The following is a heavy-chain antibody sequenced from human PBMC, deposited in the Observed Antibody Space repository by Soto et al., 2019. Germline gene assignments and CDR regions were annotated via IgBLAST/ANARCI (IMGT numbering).Heavy chain of an antibody. CDR2: IKSKTDGGTT. V-gene: IGHV3-15*01. J-gene: IGHJ4*02. CDR1: GFTFSNSW. CDR3: TTGSGITGTGGY. D-gene: IGHD1-20*01. Sequence: EVQLVESGGGLVKPGGSLRLSCAASGFTFSNSWMSWVRQAPGKGLEWVGRIKSKTDGGTTDYAAPVKGRFTISRDDSKNTLYLQMNSLKTEDTAVYYCTTGSGITGTGGYWGQGTLVTVSS.